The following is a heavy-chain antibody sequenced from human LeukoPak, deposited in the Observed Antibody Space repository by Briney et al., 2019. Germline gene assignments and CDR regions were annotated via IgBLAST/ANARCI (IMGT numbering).Heavy chain of an antibody. J-gene: IGHJ4*02. D-gene: IGHD2-2*01. Sequence: SETLSLTCTVSGGSISSYYWSWIRQPAGKGLEWIGRIYTSGSTYYSPSLKSRVTMSVDTSKSQFSLNLSSVTAADTAVYYCASSVVPAAIGYWGQGTLVTVSS. CDR3: ASSVVPAAIGY. CDR2: IYTSGST. V-gene: IGHV4-4*07. CDR1: GGSISSYY.